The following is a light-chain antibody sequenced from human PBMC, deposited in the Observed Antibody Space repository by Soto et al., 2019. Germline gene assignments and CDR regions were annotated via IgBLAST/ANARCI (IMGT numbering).Light chain of an antibody. CDR1: QSVSSN. Sequence: EIVMTQSPATLSVSPGERATLSCRANQSVSSNLAWYQQKPGQAPRLLIYGASSRATGIPARFSGSGSGTEFTLTISSLQSEDFAVYYCQQYNNWPRIFTFGPGTKVDTK. V-gene: IGKV3-15*01. CDR3: QQYNNWPRIFT. J-gene: IGKJ3*01. CDR2: GAS.